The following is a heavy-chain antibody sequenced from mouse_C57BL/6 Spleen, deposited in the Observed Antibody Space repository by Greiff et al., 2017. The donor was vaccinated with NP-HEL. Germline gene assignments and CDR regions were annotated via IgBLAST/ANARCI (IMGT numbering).Heavy chain of an antibody. Sequence: EVKLMESGGGLVKPGGSLKLSCAASGFTFSDYGMHWVRQAPEKGLEWVAYISSGSSTIYYADTVKGRFTISRDNDKNTLFLQMTSLRSEDTAMYYCARPLWILTWFAYWGQGTLVTVSA. CDR2: ISSGSSTI. CDR1: GFTFSDYG. CDR3: ARPLWILTWFAY. V-gene: IGHV5-17*01. D-gene: IGHD1-1*01. J-gene: IGHJ3*01.